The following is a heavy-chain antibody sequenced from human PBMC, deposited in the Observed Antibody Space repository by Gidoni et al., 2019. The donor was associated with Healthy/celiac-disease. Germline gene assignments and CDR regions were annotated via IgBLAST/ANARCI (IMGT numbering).Heavy chain of an antibody. CDR1: GFTFRSYA. CDR3: AKEGYYDFWSGYYTGNDAFDI. J-gene: IGHJ3*02. CDR2: ISGSGGST. V-gene: IGHV3-23*01. Sequence: EVQLLESGGGLVQPGGSLRLSCAASGFTFRSYAMSWVRQAPGKGLEWVSAISGSGGSTYYADSVKGRFTISRDNSKNTLYLQMNSLRAEDTAVYYCAKEGYYDFWSGYYTGNDAFDIWGQGTMVTVSS. D-gene: IGHD3-3*01.